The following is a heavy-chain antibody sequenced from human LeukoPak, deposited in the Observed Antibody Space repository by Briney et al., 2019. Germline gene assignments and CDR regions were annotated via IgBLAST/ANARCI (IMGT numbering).Heavy chain of an antibody. CDR3: ARAPHRDYGSGSYYNDFDY. D-gene: IGHD3-10*01. Sequence: PSETLSLTCAVYGGSFSGYYWSWIRQPPGKGLEWIGEINHSGSTNYNPSLKSRVTISVGTSKNQFSLKLSSVTAADTAVYYCARAPHRDYGSGSYYNDFDYWGQGTLVTVSS. CDR1: GGSFSGYY. V-gene: IGHV4-34*01. J-gene: IGHJ4*02. CDR2: INHSGST.